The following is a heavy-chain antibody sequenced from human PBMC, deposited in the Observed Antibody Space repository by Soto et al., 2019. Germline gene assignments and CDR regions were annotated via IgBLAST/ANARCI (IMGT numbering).Heavy chain of an antibody. CDR2: ISAYNGNT. CDR3: ARIHHYYYYYMDV. Sequence: QVQLVQSGAEVKKPGASVKVSCKASGYTFTSYGISWVRQAPGQGLEWMGWISAYNGNTNYAQKLQGRVTMTPDTATSTAYMELRSMRSDEPAVYYCARIHHYYYYYMDVWGKGTTVTVSS. CDR1: GYTFTSYG. J-gene: IGHJ6*03. V-gene: IGHV1-18*01.